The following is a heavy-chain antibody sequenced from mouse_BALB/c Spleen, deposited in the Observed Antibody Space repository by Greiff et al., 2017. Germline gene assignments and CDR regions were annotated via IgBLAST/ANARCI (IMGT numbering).Heavy chain of an antibody. CDR2: IDPENGDT. J-gene: IGHJ3*01. CDR1: GYTFTSYY. V-gene: IGHV14-4*02. CDR3: NEPFAY. Sequence: VQLQQSGPELVKPGASVRISCKASGYTFTSYYMHWVKQRPEQGLEWIGWIDPENGDTEYAPKFQGKATMTADTSSNTAYLQLSSLTSEDTAVYYCNEPFAYWGQGTLVTVSA.